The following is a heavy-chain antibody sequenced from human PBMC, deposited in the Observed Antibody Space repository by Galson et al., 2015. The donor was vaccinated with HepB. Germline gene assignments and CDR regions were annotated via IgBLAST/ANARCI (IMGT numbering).Heavy chain of an antibody. Sequence: SVKVSCKASGYTFTSYYMHWVRQAPGQGLEWMGIINPSGGSTSYAQKFQGRVTMTRDTSTSTVYMELSSLRSEDTAVYYCARDSQDIVVVPAAYPYNWFDPWGQGTLVTVSS. V-gene: IGHV1-46*01. J-gene: IGHJ5*02. D-gene: IGHD2-2*01. CDR2: INPSGGST. CDR3: ARDSQDIVVVPAAYPYNWFDP. CDR1: GYTFTSYY.